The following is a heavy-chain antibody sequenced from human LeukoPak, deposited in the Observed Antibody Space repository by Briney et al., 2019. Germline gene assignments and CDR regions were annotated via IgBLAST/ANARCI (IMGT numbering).Heavy chain of an antibody. J-gene: IGHJ4*02. CDR2: INPSGSST. D-gene: IGHD3-16*01. V-gene: IGHV1-46*01. CDR3: ARGLRSSAYTY. Sequence: GASVKVSCKASGYTFTSYYMHWVRQAPGHGLDWMGIINPSGSSTTYAQKFQGRVTMTSDTSTSTVYMELSSLRSEDTAVYYCARGLRSSAYTYWGQGALVTVSS. CDR1: GYTFTSYY.